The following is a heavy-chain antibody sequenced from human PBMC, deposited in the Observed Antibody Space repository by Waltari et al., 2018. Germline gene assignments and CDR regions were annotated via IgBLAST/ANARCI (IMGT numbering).Heavy chain of an antibody. CDR3: ARDSYSSSFPYYFDY. CDR1: GGSISSYY. Sequence: QVQLQESGPGLVKPSETLSLTCTVSGGSISSYYWSWIRQPAGKGLEWIGRIYTSGSTNYNPSLKSRVTMSVDTSKSQFSLKLSSVTAADTAVYYCARDSYSSSFPYYFDYWGQGTLVTVSS. J-gene: IGHJ4*02. D-gene: IGHD6-6*01. CDR2: IYTSGST. V-gene: IGHV4-4*07.